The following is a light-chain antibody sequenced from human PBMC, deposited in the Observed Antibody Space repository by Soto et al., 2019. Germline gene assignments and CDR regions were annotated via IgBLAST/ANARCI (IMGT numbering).Light chain of an antibody. CDR1: QTVRNNY. CDR3: QQYRVLPQT. V-gene: IGKV3-20*01. CDR2: NSS. J-gene: IGKJ1*01. Sequence: EIVLTQSPGTLSLSPGERATLSCRASQTVRNNYLAWYQQKPGQAPRLLIYNSSTRPTGIPDRFSGSGSGTDFSLTISRLEPEDFALYFCQQYRVLPQTFGQGTRVEIK.